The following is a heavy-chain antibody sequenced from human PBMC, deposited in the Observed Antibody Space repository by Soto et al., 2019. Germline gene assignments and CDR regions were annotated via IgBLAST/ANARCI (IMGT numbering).Heavy chain of an antibody. CDR3: ARDGDCSGGNCYSGSLDY. CDR2: IYYSVST. CDR1: GGSISSGGYS. J-gene: IGHJ4*02. Sequence: PSETLSLTCAVSGGSISSGGYSWSGIRQPPGKGLEWIGYIYYSVSTYYNPSLKNRVTISVDTSKNQFSLKLSSVTAADTAVYYCARDGDCSGGNCYSGSLDYWGQGTLVTVSS. D-gene: IGHD2-15*01. V-gene: IGHV4-61*08.